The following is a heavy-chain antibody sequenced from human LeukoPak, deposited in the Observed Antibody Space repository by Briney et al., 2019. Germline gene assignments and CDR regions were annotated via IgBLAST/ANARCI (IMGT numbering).Heavy chain of an antibody. Sequence: SETLSLTCAVSGYSISSSNWWGWIRQPPGKGLEWIGYIYYSGSTNYNPSLRSRVTISLDTSKKQFSLKLSSVTAADTAIYYCAREGGTVPDYWGQGTLVTVSS. CDR3: AREGGTVPDY. V-gene: IGHV4-28*03. J-gene: IGHJ4*02. CDR2: IYYSGST. CDR1: GYSISSSNW. D-gene: IGHD4-17*01.